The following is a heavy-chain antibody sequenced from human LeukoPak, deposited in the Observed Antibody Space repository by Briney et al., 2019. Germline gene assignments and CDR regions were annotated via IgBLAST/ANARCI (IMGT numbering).Heavy chain of an antibody. V-gene: IGHV1-24*01. D-gene: IGHD3-10*01. CDR1: GYTLTELS. J-gene: IGHJ5*02. CDR3: AIGGITMVRGVIITNWFDP. Sequence: ASVKVSCKVSGYTLTELSMHWVRQAPAKGLEWMGGFDPEDGETIYAQKFQGRVTMTEDTSTDTAYMELSSLRSEDTAVYYCAIGGITMVRGVIITNWFDPWGQGTLVTVSS. CDR2: FDPEDGET.